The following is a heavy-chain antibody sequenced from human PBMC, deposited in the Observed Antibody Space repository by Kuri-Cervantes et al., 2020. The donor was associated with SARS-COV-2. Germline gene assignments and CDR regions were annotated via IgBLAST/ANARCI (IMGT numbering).Heavy chain of an antibody. J-gene: IGHJ6*03. CDR3: ARGSKNGRKDTYYSYMDL. CDR1: VYIFTRYY. CDR2: INPNRGDS. V-gene: IGHV1-2*02. Sequence: ASVTVSCQASVYIFTRYYIHGVGQAPGQGLEWMGWINPNRGDSNYAQRFQGRVTMTRDTSSTTAYMELVSLRSEDTAVYYCARGSKNGRKDTYYSYMDLWGKGTTVTVSS.